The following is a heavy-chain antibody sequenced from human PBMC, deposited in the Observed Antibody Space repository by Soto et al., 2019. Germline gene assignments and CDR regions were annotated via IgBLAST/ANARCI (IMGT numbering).Heavy chain of an antibody. Sequence: GGSLRLSCAASGFTFSSYAMSWVRQAPGKGLEWVSAISGSGGSTYYADSVKGRFTISRDNSKNTLYLQMNSLRAEDTAVYYYAKDRLELRNSYYYGMDVWGQGTTVTVSS. D-gene: IGHD1-7*01. J-gene: IGHJ6*02. CDR3: AKDRLELRNSYYYGMDV. CDR2: ISGSGGST. CDR1: GFTFSSYA. V-gene: IGHV3-23*01.